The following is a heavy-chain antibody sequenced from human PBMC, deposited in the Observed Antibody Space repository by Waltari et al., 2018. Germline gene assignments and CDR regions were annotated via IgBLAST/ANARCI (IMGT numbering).Heavy chain of an antibody. J-gene: IGHJ6*03. Sequence: EVQLVESGGGLVQPGGSLRLSCAASGFPFSRFWMSGVRQAPGKGLEWVANIKEDGSEKHYVDSVKGRFTISRDNAKNSLYLQMNILEAEDTAVYYCARDENWNYYYMDVWGKGTAVTVSS. CDR1: GFPFSRFW. CDR3: ARDENWNYYYMDV. D-gene: IGHD1-1*01. CDR2: IKEDGSEK. V-gene: IGHV3-7*01.